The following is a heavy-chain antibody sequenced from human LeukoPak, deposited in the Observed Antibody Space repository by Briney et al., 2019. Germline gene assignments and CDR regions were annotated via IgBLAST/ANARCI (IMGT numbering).Heavy chain of an antibody. CDR1: GGSISSYY. J-gene: IGHJ4*02. CDR2: IYYSGST. Sequence: PSETLSLTCTVSGGSISSYYWGWIRQPPGKGLEWIGYIYYSGSTNYYPSLKSRVTISIDTSKNQFFLKLSSVTAADTAVHYCARGQGSNFDYWGQGTLVTVSS. V-gene: IGHV4-59*01. D-gene: IGHD2-8*01. CDR3: ARGQGSNFDY.